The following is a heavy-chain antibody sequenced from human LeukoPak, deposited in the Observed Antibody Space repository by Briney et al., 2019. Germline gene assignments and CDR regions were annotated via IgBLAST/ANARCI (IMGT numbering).Heavy chain of an antibody. CDR3: ARVQEVGATTHFDY. V-gene: IGHV3-21*01. J-gene: IGHJ4*02. CDR2: ISSSGNYK. Sequence: GGSLRLSCAASAFMFSDYKMNWVRQAPGKGLEWVSSISSSGNYKYYADSVKGRFTISRDNAKNSLSLQMNSLRAEDTAVYYCARVQEVGATTHFDYWGQGTLVTVSS. D-gene: IGHD1-26*01. CDR1: AFMFSDYK.